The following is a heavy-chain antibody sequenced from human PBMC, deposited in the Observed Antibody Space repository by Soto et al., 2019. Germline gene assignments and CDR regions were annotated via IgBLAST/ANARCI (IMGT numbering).Heavy chain of an antibody. Sequence: SETLSLTCTVSGGSVNNYYWSWIRQPPGKGLEWIAYVYNSGTTNYNPALKSRVSISEDTSKNQIFLQLTSVTAADTAVYYCARHPPVPQYGQGLDCWGQGTLVT. CDR1: GGSVNNYY. CDR3: ARHPPVPQYGQGLDC. V-gene: IGHV4-59*08. CDR2: VYNSGTT. D-gene: IGHD3-10*01. J-gene: IGHJ4*02.